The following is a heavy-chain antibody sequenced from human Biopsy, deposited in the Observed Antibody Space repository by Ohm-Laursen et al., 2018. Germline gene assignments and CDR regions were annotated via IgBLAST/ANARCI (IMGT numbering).Heavy chain of an antibody. J-gene: IGHJ3*01. Sequence: SETLSLTCTVSGGSITDDYWSWIRQSPGKGLEWIGFISKGGDTTYNPSLRGRVAISVDTSKNQFSLKLSSVTAADTAIFFCARLYRLDDYWNDDPPDAFDVWGQETRVTVSS. CDR2: ISKGGDT. V-gene: IGHV4-59*01. CDR3: ARLYRLDDYWNDDPPDAFDV. CDR1: GGSITDDY. D-gene: IGHD1-1*01.